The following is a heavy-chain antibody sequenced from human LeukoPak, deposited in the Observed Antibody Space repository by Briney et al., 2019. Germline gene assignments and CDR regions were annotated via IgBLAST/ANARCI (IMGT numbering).Heavy chain of an antibody. CDR1: GGSISSYY. V-gene: IGHV4-4*09. J-gene: IGHJ4*02. Sequence: SETLPLTCTVSGGSISSYYWSWIRQPPGKGLEWIGYIYTSGSTNYNPSLKSRVTISVDTSKNQFSLKLSSATAADTAVYYCARASSGTTYDYWGQGTLVTVSS. D-gene: IGHD1-7*01. CDR3: ARASSGTTYDY. CDR2: IYTSGST.